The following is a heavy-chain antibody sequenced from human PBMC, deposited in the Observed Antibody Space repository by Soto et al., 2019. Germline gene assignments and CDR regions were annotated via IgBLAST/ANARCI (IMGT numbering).Heavy chain of an antibody. CDR3: TTDYLPYYYDSSGYYNILYFDY. CDR1: GFTLSNAW. CDR2: IKSKTDGGTT. Sequence: PGGSLRLSCAASGFTLSNAWMNWVRQAPGKGLEWVGRIKSKTDGGTTDYAAPVKGRFTISRDDSKNTLYLQMNSLKTEDTAVYYCTTDYLPYYYDSSGYYNILYFDYWGQGTLVTVSS. V-gene: IGHV3-15*07. J-gene: IGHJ4*02. D-gene: IGHD3-22*01.